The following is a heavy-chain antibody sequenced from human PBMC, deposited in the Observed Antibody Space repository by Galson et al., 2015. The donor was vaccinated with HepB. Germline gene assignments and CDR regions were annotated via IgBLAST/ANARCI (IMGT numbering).Heavy chain of an antibody. CDR3: ARSQLGTIYYDSSGYPSYYYYYMDV. V-gene: IGHV1-18*04. Sequence: SVKVSCKASGYTFTSYGISWVRQAPGHGLEWMGWISAYNGNTNYAQKLQGRVTMTTDTSTSTAYMELRSLRSDDTAVYYCARSQLGTIYYDSSGYPSYYYYYMDVWGKGTTVTVSS. CDR2: ISAYNGNT. J-gene: IGHJ6*03. D-gene: IGHD3-22*01. CDR1: GYTFTSYG.